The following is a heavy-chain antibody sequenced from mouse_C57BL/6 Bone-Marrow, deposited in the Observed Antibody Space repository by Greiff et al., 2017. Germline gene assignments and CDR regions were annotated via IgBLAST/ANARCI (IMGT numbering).Heavy chain of an antibody. CDR1: GYTFTSSW. V-gene: IGHV1-64*01. D-gene: IGHD2-12*01. CDR3: ARYSFDY. Sequence: QVQLKQPGAELVKPGASVKLSCKASGYTFTSSWMHWVKQRPGQGLEWIGMIHPNSGSTNYNEKFKSKATLTVDKSSSTASMQLSSRTSEDSAVYYCARYSFDYWGQGTTLTVSS. J-gene: IGHJ2*01. CDR2: IHPNSGST.